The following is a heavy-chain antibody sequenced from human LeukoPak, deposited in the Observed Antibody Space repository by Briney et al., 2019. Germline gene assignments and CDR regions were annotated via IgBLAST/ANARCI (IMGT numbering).Heavy chain of an antibody. CDR1: GFTFSSDS. CDR2: ISSSSGTI. J-gene: IGHJ4*01. CDR3: ARGCSGTTCYSNSPFDY. D-gene: IGHD2-15*01. V-gene: IGHV3-48*01. Sequence: GGSLRLSCAASGFTFSSDSMNWVRQAPGKGLEWVSYISSSSGTIYYADSVKGRFTISRDNGQNSLYLQMDSLGAEDTAVYYCARGCSGTTCYSNSPFDYWGHGTLVTVSS.